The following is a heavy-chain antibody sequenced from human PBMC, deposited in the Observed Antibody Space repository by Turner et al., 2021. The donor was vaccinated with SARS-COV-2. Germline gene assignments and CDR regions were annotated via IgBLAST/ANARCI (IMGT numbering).Heavy chain of an antibody. CDR1: GFTVSSNY. CDR3: ARDLNYYGMDV. D-gene: IGHD3-9*01. CDR2: IYSGGST. J-gene: IGHJ6*02. V-gene: IGHV3-53*04. Sequence: EVQLVESGGGLVQPGGSLRLSCAASGFTVSSNYMSWVRQAPGKGLEWVSVIYSGGSTFYADSVKGRFTISRHNSKNTLYLQMNSLRTEDTAVYYWARDLNYYGMDVWGQGTTVTVSS.